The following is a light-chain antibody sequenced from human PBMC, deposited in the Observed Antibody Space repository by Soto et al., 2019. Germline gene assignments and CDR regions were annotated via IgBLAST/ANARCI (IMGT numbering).Light chain of an antibody. CDR3: CSFAGGYIYV. CDR2: DVN. CDR1: SSDVGGYNY. J-gene: IGLJ1*01. V-gene: IGLV2-11*01. Sequence: QSVLTQPRSVSGSPGQSVTISCTGTSSDVGGYNYVSWYQQHPGKAPKLMIYDVNKRPSGVPDRFSGSKSGDTASLTISGLHTDDEADYYCCSFAGGYIYVFGTGTKVT.